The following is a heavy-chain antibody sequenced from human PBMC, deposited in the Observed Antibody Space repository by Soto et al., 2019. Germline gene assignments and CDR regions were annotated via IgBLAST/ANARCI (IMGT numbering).Heavy chain of an antibody. CDR1: GGSISSSSYY. D-gene: IGHD6-13*01. Sequence: SETLSLTCTVSGGSISSSSYYWGWIRQPPGKGLEWIGSIYYSGSTYYNPSLKSRVTISVDTSKNQFSLKLSSVTAADTAVYYRARQQWGSYSRDNWFDPWGQGTLVTVSS. J-gene: IGHJ5*02. CDR2: IYYSGST. V-gene: IGHV4-39*01. CDR3: ARQQWGSYSRDNWFDP.